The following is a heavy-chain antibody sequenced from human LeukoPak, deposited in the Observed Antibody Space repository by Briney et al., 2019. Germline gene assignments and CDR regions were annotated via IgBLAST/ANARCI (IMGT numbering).Heavy chain of an antibody. J-gene: IGHJ4*02. CDR2: IWSDATEK. V-gene: IGHV3-33*06. CDR3: AKDAQRGFDYSNSLEY. CDR1: GFTYSHYW. Sequence: PGGSLRLSCAVSGFTYSHYWMHWVRQAPGKGLEWVAVIWSDATEKYYGDAVKGRFTISRDNSRNTLYLQMNSLRAEDTAVYYCAKDAQRGFDYSNSLEYWGQGTLVTVSS. D-gene: IGHD4-11*01.